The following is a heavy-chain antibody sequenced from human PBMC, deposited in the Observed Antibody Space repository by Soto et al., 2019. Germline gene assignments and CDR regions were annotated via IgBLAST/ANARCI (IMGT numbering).Heavy chain of an antibody. V-gene: IGHV1-69*08. CDR2: IIPILGIA. CDR3: ARDRGEGGENY. CDR1: GGTFSSYT. D-gene: IGHD3-16*01. J-gene: IGHJ4*02. Sequence: QVQLVQSGAEVKKPGSSVKVSCKASGGTFSSYTISWVRQAPGQGLEWMGRIIPILGIANYAQKFQGRVTITADKATSTAYMELSSLRSADTAVYYCARDRGEGGENYWGQGTLVTVSS.